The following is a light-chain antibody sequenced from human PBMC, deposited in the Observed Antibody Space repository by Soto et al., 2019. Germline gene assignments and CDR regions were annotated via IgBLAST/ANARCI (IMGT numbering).Light chain of an antibody. CDR2: DAS. Sequence: EIVLTQSPATLSLSPGERATLSCRASQSVSSYLAWYQQKPGQAPRLLIYDASSRATGIPDRFSGSGSGTDFTLTISGLEPEDSALYYCQQYGSSPITFGQGTRLEIK. J-gene: IGKJ5*01. CDR3: QQYGSSPIT. V-gene: IGKV3-20*01. CDR1: QSVSSY.